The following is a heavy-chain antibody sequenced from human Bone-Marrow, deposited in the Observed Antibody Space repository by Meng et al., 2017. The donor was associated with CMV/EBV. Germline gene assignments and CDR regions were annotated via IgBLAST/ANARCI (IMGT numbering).Heavy chain of an antibody. CDR1: GFTVSSNY. Sequence: GESLKISCAASGFTVSSNYMSWVRQAPGTGLEWVSVIYNTGSTYYANSVKGRFTISRDNSKNTLYLQMNNLRAEDTAVYYCARESSGYDSGGFDCWGQRTLVTVSS. J-gene: IGHJ4*02. V-gene: IGHV3-53*01. D-gene: IGHD5-12*01. CDR3: ARESSGYDSGGFDC. CDR2: IYNTGST.